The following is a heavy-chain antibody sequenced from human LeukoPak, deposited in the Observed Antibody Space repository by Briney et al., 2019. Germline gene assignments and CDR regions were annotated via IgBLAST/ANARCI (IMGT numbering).Heavy chain of an antibody. J-gene: IGHJ4*02. CDR2: IWFDGSNK. Sequence: PGGSLRLCCAASGFTFSSHGMHWVRQAPGKGLEWVAVIWFDGSNKYYADSVKGRFTISRDNSKNTLYLQMNSLRVEDTAVYYCARDREARSQNHYFYYWGQGARVTVPS. D-gene: IGHD1-26*01. V-gene: IGHV3-33*01. CDR1: GFTFSSHG. CDR3: ARDREARSQNHYFYY.